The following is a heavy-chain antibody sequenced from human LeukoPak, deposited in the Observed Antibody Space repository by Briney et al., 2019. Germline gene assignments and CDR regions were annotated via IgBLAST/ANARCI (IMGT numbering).Heavy chain of an antibody. V-gene: IGHV4-39*01. CDR3: ASLRERSYYARGFDY. CDR2: IYYSGST. CDR1: GGSISSSSYY. Sequence: SETLSLTCTVSGGSISSSSYYWGWIRRTPGKGLEWIGSIYYSGSTFYSPSLKSRVTISVDTSKNQFSLKLSSVTAADTAVYYCASLRERSYYARGFDYWGQGALVTVSS. D-gene: IGHD1-26*01. J-gene: IGHJ4*02.